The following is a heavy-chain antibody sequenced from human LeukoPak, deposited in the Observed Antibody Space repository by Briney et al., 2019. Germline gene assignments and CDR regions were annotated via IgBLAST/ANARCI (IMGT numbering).Heavy chain of an antibody. CDR2: IYTSGST. V-gene: IGHV4-4*07. Sequence: NTSETLSLTCTVSGSSISSYYWSWIRQPAGKGLEWIGRIYTSGSTNYNPSLKSRVTMSVDTSKNQFSLKLSSVTAADTAVYYCARDVESDIVVVPAASHAFDIWGQGTMVTVSS. D-gene: IGHD2-2*01. CDR3: ARDVESDIVVVPAASHAFDI. J-gene: IGHJ3*02. CDR1: GSSISSYY.